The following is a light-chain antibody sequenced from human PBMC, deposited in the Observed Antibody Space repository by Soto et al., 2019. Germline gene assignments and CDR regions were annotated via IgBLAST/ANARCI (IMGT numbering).Light chain of an antibody. V-gene: IGKV1-5*03. J-gene: IGKJ2*01. CDR2: KAS. CDR3: HQYNALPYT. Sequence: DFQMTQSPSTLSASVGDRVTITCRASQRIHSWLAWYQLKPGRAPKLLMYKASALETGVPSRFSGSGSGTDFTLTISSVQPDDFAAYYRHQYNALPYTFGQGTKVEIK. CDR1: QRIHSW.